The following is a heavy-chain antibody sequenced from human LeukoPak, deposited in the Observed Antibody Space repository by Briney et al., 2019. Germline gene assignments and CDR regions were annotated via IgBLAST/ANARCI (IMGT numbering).Heavy chain of an antibody. V-gene: IGHV4-34*01. J-gene: IGHJ4*02. CDR3: ARASGYLGDY. CDR1: GGSFSGYY. D-gene: IGHD3-3*01. CDR2: INHSGST. Sequence: SETLSLTCTVYGGSFSGYYWSWIRQPPGKGLEWIGEINHSGSTNYNPSLKSRVTISVDTSKNQFSLKLSSVTAADTAVYYCARASGYLGDYWGQGTLVTVSS.